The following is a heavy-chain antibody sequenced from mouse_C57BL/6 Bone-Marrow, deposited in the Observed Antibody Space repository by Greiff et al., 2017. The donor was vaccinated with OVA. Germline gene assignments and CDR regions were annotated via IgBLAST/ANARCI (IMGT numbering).Heavy chain of an antibody. CDR3: AGLLYDYDSYFDV. CDR2: IYPGSGST. J-gene: IGHJ1*03. D-gene: IGHD2-4*01. V-gene: IGHV1-55*01. CDR1: GYTFTSYW. Sequence: VQLQQSGAELARPGASVKLSCKASGYTFTSYWITWVKQRPGQGLEWIGDIYPGSGSTNYNEKFKSKATLTVDTSSSTAYMQLSSLTSEDSAVYYCAGLLYDYDSYFDVWGTGTTVTVSS.